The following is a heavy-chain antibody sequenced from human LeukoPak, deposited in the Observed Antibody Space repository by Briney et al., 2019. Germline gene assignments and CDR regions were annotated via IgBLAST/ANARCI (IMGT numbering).Heavy chain of an antibody. CDR1: GDSVSTDSAA. J-gene: IGHJ3*02. Sequence: SQTLSLTCAISGDSVSTDSAAWTWIRQSPSRGLEWLGRTYYSSKWFNDYAASVKSRITINSDTSKNHLSLHLTSVTPEDTAVYYCARERRDGFDIWGQGTVVTVSS. CDR2: TYYSSKWFN. V-gene: IGHV6-1*01. CDR3: ARERRDGFDI.